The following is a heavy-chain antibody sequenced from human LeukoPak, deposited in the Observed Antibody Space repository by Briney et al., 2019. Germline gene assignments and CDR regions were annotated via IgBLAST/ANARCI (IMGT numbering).Heavy chain of an antibody. V-gene: IGHV3-30*18. Sequence: GRSLRLSCAASGFTFSSYGMHWVRQAPGKGLEWVAVISYDGSNKYYADSVKGRFTISRDNPKNTLYLQMNSLRAEDTAVYYCAKGGSSWYDLNYWGQGTLVTVSS. CDR3: AKGGSSWYDLNY. CDR1: GFTFSSYG. D-gene: IGHD6-13*01. J-gene: IGHJ4*02. CDR2: ISYDGSNK.